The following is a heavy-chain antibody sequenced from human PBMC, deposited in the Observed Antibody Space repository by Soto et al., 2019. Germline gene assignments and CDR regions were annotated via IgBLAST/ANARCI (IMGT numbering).Heavy chain of an antibody. D-gene: IGHD2-15*01. Sequence: AASVKVSCKAFGYTFISYDINWVRQAPGQGLEWIGWMNPNTANTGFAQKFQGRVTMTRDIPASTAYVELSGLRSEDTAVYYCARWGQNAAAGPKFDYWGEGTLVTVSS. V-gene: IGHV1-8*02. CDR3: ARWGQNAAAGPKFDY. J-gene: IGHJ4*02. CDR2: MNPNTANT. CDR1: GYTFISYD.